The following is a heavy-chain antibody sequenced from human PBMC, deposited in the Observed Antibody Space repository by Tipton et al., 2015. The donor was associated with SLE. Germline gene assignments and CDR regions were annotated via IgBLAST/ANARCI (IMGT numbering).Heavy chain of an antibody. CDR2: INHSGST. J-gene: IGHJ6*03. V-gene: IGHV4-34*01. CDR1: GGSFSGYY. CDR3: ARGQVGATPFYYYYMDV. D-gene: IGHD1-26*01. Sequence: LRLSCAVYGGSFSGYYWSWIRQPPGKGLEWIGEINHSGSTNYNPSLKSRVTISVDTSKNQFSLKLSSVTAADTAVYYCARGQVGATPFYYYYMDVWGKGTTVTVSS.